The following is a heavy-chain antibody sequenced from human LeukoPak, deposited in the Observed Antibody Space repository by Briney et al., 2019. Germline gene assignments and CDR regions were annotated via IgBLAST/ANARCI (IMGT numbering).Heavy chain of an antibody. CDR2: ISWNSGSI. D-gene: IGHD6-13*01. V-gene: IGHV3-9*01. CDR1: GFTFDDYA. Sequence: PGRSLRLSCAASGFTFDDYAMHWVRQAPGKGLEWVSGISWNSGSIGYADSVKGRFTISRDNAKNSLYLQMNSLRAEDTALYYCARVDSSSWQGYNWFDPWGQGTLVTVSS. CDR3: ARVDSSSWQGYNWFDP. J-gene: IGHJ5*02.